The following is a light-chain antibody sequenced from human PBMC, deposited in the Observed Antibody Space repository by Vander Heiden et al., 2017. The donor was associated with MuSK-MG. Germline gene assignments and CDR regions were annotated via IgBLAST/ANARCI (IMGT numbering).Light chain of an antibody. CDR1: QSVGSSY. CDR3: QQYGSSPWT. Sequence: IVLTQSPGTLSSSPGERATLSCRDSQSVGSSYLAWYQQKPGQAPRLLIKGASSRATGIPDRFSGSGSGTDFTLTISRLEPEDVAVYYCQQYGSSPWTFGQGTKVEIK. V-gene: IGKV3-20*01. CDR2: GAS. J-gene: IGKJ1*01.